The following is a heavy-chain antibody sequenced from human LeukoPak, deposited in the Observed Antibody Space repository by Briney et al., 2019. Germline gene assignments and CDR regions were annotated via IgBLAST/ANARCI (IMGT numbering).Heavy chain of an antibody. V-gene: IGHV3-7*01. CDR2: IKQDGSEK. CDR3: ARDRYESSGWYGIYYYHYMDV. Sequence: LPGGSLRLSCVASGFTFSNYWMSWVRQAPGKGLEWVANIKQDGSEKDYVDSVKGRFTVSRDNAKNSLYLQMNSLRAEDTAVYYCARDRYESSGWYGIYYYHYMDVWGKGTTATVSS. J-gene: IGHJ6*03. D-gene: IGHD6-19*01. CDR1: GFTFSNYW.